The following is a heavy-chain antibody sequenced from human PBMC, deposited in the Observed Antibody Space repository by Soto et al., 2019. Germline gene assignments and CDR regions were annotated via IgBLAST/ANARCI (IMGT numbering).Heavy chain of an antibody. CDR3: TSDRGGSLNWFDP. CDR2: IWDDGSHK. J-gene: IGHJ5*02. CDR1: GFTFSNYA. D-gene: IGHD3-16*01. V-gene: IGHV3-33*01. Sequence: QVQLVESGGGVVQPGRSLRLSCAASGFTFSNYAMHWVRQAPGKGLEWVAVIWDDGSHKYYADSMKGRFTISRDNSKNPLYLQMTSLRVDDTAVYYCTSDRGGSLNWFDPWGQGTLVTVSS.